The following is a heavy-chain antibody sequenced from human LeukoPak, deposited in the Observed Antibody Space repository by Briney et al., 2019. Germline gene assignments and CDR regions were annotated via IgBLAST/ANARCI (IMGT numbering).Heavy chain of an antibody. D-gene: IGHD3-9*01. V-gene: IGHV3-30*04. Sequence: PGGSLRLSCAASGFIFSSYAMHWVRQAPGKGLEWVAVISYDGSNKYYADSVKGRFTISRDNSKNTLYLQMNSLRAEDTAVYYCARDSHILTGYYDYWGQGTLVTVSS. CDR2: ISYDGSNK. J-gene: IGHJ4*02. CDR3: ARDSHILTGYYDY. CDR1: GFIFSSYA.